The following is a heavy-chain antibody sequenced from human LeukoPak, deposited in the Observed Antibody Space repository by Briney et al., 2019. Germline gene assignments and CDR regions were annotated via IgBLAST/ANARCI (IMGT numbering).Heavy chain of an antibody. CDR3: ARGGTPITMIVVESNRFDP. CDR1: GGSLNNYF. V-gene: IGHV4-59*01. D-gene: IGHD3-22*01. J-gene: IGHJ5*02. Sequence: SETLSLTCSVSGGSLNNYFWSWIRQPPGKGLEWIGNVYYSGSTDSNPSLKSRVTMSVDTSKNQFSMKLSSVTAADTAVYYCARGGTPITMIVVESNRFDPWGQGTRVTVPS. CDR2: VYYSGST.